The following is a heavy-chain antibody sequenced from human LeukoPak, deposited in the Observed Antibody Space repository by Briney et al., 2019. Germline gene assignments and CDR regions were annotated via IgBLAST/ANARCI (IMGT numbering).Heavy chain of an antibody. D-gene: IGHD2-15*01. CDR1: GFTFSIYW. CDR3: ARDFLGYCSGGSCRSDH. J-gene: IGHJ4*02. V-gene: IGHV3-7*04. Sequence: PGGSLRLSCAASGFTFSIYWMSWVRQAPGKGLEWVANIKQDGSEKYYVDSVKGRFTISRDNAKNSLYLQMNSPRAEDTAVYYCARDFLGYCSGGSCRSDHWGQGTLVTVSS. CDR2: IKQDGSEK.